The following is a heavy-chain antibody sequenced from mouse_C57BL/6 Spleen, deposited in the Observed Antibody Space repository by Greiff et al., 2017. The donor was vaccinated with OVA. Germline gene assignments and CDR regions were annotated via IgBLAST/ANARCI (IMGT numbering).Heavy chain of an antibody. Sequence: VKLQESGAELVRPGASVTLSCKASGYTFTDYEMHWVKQTPVHGLEWIGAIDPETGGTAYNQKFKGKAILTADKSSSTAYMELRSLTSEDSAVYYCTRQQKFAYWGQGTLVTVSA. CDR3: TRQQKFAY. V-gene: IGHV1-15*01. CDR1: GYTFTDYE. CDR2: IDPETGGT. J-gene: IGHJ3*01.